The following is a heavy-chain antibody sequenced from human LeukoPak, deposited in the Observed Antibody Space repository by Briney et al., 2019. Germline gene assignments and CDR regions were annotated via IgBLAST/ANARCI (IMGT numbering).Heavy chain of an antibody. J-gene: IGHJ6*04. Sequence: VASVKVSCKASGGTFSSYAIGWVRQAPGPGLEWMGGIIPIFGTANYAQKFQGRVTITADESTSTAYMELSSLRSEDTAVYYCARRGNGMDVWGKGTTATVSS. V-gene: IGHV1-69*01. CDR1: GGTFSSYA. CDR3: ARRGNGMDV. CDR2: IIPIFGTA.